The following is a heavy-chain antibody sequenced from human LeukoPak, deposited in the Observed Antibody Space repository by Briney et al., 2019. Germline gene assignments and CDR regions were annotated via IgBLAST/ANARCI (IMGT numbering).Heavy chain of an antibody. V-gene: IGHV4-59*08. CDR3: ARGSGWFNY. CDR2: IYSSGIT. D-gene: IGHD6-19*01. Sequence: SETLSLTCTVSGGSIRDYCWSWIRQPPGKGLEWIGYIYSSGITNYNPSLKSRVTISVDTSKNQFSLKLSSVTAADTAVYYCARGSGWFNYWGQGALDTVSS. J-gene: IGHJ4*02. CDR1: GGSIRDYC.